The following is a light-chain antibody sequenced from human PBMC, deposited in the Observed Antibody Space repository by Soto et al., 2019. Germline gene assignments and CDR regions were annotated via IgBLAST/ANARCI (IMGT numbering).Light chain of an antibody. CDR1: QSVTSN. CDR2: GAS. J-gene: IGKJ1*01. Sequence: EILMTQSPATLSVSLGERATLSCRASQSVTSNLAWYQQKPGQAPRLLIYGASTRATGIPARFSGGGSGTQFTLTISSLQSEEFAVYYCQQYNTWSTFGQGTKVDIK. CDR3: QQYNTWST. V-gene: IGKV3-15*01.